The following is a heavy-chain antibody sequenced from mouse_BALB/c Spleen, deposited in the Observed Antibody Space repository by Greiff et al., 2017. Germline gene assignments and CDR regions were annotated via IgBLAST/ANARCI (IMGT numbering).Heavy chain of an antibody. CDR3: ARSGDGYYVGYYAMDY. V-gene: IGHV5-17*02. J-gene: IGHJ4*01. D-gene: IGHD2-3*01. CDR2: ISSGSSTI. Sequence: EVKLVESGGGLVQPGGSRKLSCAASGFTFSSFGMHWVRQAPEKGLEWVAYISSGSSTIYYADTVKGRFTISRDNPKNTLFLQMTSLRSEDTAMYYCARSGDGYYVGYYAMDYWGQGTSVTVSS. CDR1: GFTFSSFG.